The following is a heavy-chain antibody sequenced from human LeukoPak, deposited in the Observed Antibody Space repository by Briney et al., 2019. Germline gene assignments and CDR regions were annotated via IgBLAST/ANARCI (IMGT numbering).Heavy chain of an antibody. V-gene: IGHV5-51*01. D-gene: IGHD1-26*01. Sequence: GESLKISCKGSGYTFTSYWIAWVRQMPGKGLEWMGIIYPGDSDTRYSPSFEGQVTISADKSVSTAYLQWSSLKASDTAIYYCARQGLDSGSPKPWYYMDVWGKGTTVTVSS. J-gene: IGHJ6*03. CDR1: GYTFTSYW. CDR2: IYPGDSDT. CDR3: ARQGLDSGSPKPWYYMDV.